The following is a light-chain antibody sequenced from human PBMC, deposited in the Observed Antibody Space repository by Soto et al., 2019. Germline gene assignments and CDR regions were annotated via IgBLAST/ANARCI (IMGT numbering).Light chain of an antibody. V-gene: IGKV1-5*01. CDR1: QSIRSW. J-gene: IGKJ3*01. Sequence: DIQMTQSPSTLSASVGDRVTITCRASQSIRSWLAWYQQKPGKAPKFLIYDASSLESGVPSRFSGSGSGTEFTLTISSLQPDDFATYYCQQYNSYPITFGPGTKVDIK. CDR2: DAS. CDR3: QQYNSYPIT.